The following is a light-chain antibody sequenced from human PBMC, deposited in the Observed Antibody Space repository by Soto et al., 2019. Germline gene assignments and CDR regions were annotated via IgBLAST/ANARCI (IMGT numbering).Light chain of an antibody. CDR2: ATS. CDR1: QTVNSDY. Sequence: EIVLTQYKGTLSLSPGETATLSCRASQTVNSDYLAWFQQRPGQAPRLLIFATSRRATDIPDRFSGSGSGTDFTLTISSLQSEDFAVYYCQQYNNWPKMFGQGTNVDIK. V-gene: IGKV3-20*01. CDR3: QQYNNWPKM. J-gene: IGKJ1*01.